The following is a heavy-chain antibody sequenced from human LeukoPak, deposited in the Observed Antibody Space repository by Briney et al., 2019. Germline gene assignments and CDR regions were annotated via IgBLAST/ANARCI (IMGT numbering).Heavy chain of an antibody. CDR1: GGTFSSYA. V-gene: IGHV1-69*13. Sequence: SAKVSCKASGGTFSSYAISWVRQAPGQGLEWMGGIIPIFGTANYAQKFQGRVTITADESTSTAYMELSSLRSEDTAVYYCARDLLGYCSSTSCPRTGYGMDVWGKGTTVTVSS. D-gene: IGHD2-2*01. CDR2: IIPIFGTA. CDR3: ARDLLGYCSSTSCPRTGYGMDV. J-gene: IGHJ6*04.